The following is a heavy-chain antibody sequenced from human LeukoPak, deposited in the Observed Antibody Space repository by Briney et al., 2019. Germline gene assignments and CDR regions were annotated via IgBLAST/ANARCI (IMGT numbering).Heavy chain of an antibody. CDR1: GYTFSNYG. Sequence: ASVKVSCKASGYTFSNYGISWVRQAPGQGLEWMGWISAYNRKTDYAQKFQGRVTMTTDTSTSTSYTELRSLRSDDTAVYYCARDRSTHDYWGQGTLVTVSS. CDR2: ISAYNRKT. CDR3: ARDRSTHDY. V-gene: IGHV1-18*01. J-gene: IGHJ4*02.